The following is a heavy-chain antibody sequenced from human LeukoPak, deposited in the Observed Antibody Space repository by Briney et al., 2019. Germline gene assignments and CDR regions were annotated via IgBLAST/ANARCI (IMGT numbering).Heavy chain of an antibody. CDR1: GFTFGSYG. CDR2: IRYDGSNK. V-gene: IGHV3-30*02. D-gene: IGHD3-10*01. Sequence: GGSLRLSCAASGFTFGSYGMHWVRQAPGKGLEWVAFIRYDGSNKYYADSVKGRFTISRDNSKNTLYLQMNSLRAEDTAVYYCAKDAEMYYYGSGSYSLFDYWGQGTLVTVSS. J-gene: IGHJ4*02. CDR3: AKDAEMYYYGSGSYSLFDY.